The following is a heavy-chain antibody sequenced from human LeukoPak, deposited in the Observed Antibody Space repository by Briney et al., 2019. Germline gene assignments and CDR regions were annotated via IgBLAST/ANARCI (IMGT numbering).Heavy chain of an antibody. D-gene: IGHD3-10*01. CDR1: GFTFGSFS. V-gene: IGHV3-48*04. J-gene: IGHJ4*02. Sequence: PGGSRGFSCAAPGFTFGSFSMNWFGKAPGKGLEWVSYISSSSSTIYYADSVKGRFTISRDNAKNSLYLQMNSLRAEDTAVYYCARVGSWGQGTLVTVSS. CDR2: ISSSSSTI. CDR3: ARVGS.